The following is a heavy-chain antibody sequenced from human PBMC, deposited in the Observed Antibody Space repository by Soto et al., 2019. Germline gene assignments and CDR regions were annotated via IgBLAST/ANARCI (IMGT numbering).Heavy chain of an antibody. CDR1: GDSISTVDYF. D-gene: IGHD2-15*01. J-gene: IGHJ5*01. CDR2: IHKSATT. Sequence: QVQLLESGPGLVKPSQTLSLTCSVSGDSISTVDYFWAWVRQPPGRALDYIGYIHKSATTYYNPSFESRVAISLDTSKSQFSLNVTSLTAADTAVYFCARGRYCLTGRCFPNWFDSWGQGTLVTVSS. V-gene: IGHV4-30-4*01. CDR3: ARGRYCLTGRCFPNWFDS.